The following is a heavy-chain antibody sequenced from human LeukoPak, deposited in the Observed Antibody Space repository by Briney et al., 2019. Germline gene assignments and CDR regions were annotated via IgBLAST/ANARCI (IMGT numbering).Heavy chain of an antibody. D-gene: IGHD3-22*01. J-gene: IGHJ4*02. CDR3: AKDESVVVPFFFDY. V-gene: IGHV3-23*01. CDR2: ISGSGGST. Sequence: GGTLRLSCAASGFTFSGYAMSWVRQAPGKGLEWVSAISGSGGSTYYANYVTGRYTISRDNSENTLYLQMHSLRAEDTAVYYFAKDESVVVPFFFDYWGQGTLVTVSS. CDR1: GFTFSGYA.